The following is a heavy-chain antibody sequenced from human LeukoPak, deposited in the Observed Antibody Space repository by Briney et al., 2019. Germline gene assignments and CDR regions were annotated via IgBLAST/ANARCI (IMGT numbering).Heavy chain of an antibody. J-gene: IGHJ5*02. CDR1: GFTFSNSD. D-gene: IGHD1-14*01. V-gene: IGHV3-23*01. CDR3: AKSRLTPHP. CDR2: IGGSGSST. Sequence: GGSLRLSCAASGFTFSNSDMSWVRRAPGKGLEWVSAIGGSGSSTFYADSVKGRFTVSRDNSKNTLYLRMSSLRADDTAVYYCAKSRLTPHPWGQGTLVTFSS.